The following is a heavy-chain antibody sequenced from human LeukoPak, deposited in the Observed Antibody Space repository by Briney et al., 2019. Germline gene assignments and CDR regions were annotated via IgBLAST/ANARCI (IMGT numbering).Heavy chain of an antibody. J-gene: IGHJ4*02. CDR2: INPNSGGT. D-gene: IGHD5-24*01. CDR1: GYTFTGYY. V-gene: IGHV1-2*02. CDR3: ARDREEMATIPRGDY. Sequence: ASVKVSCKASGYTFTGYYLHWVRQAPGQGLEWMGWINPNSGGTNYAQKFQGRVTMTRDTSISTAYMELSRLRSDDTAVYYCARDREEMATIPRGDYWGQGTLVTVSS.